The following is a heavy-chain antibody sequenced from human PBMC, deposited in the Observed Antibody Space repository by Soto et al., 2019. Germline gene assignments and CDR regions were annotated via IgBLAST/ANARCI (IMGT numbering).Heavy chain of an antibody. V-gene: IGHV1-18*01. Sequence: QVHLVQSGAEVKKPGASVKVSCKASGYTFTSYGITWVRQAPGQGLEWMGWISAHNGNTDYAQKLQGRVIVTRDTSTRTAYMELRSLRSDDTAVYYCARGRYGDYWGQGARVSASS. CDR1: GYTFTSYG. D-gene: IGHD1-1*01. CDR3: ARGRYGDY. CDR2: ISAHNGNT. J-gene: IGHJ4*02.